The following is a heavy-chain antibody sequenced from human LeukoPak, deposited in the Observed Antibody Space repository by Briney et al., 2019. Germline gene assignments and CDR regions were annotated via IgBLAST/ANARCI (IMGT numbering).Heavy chain of an antibody. CDR3: ARGEYRPGYSYGYEGNWFDP. D-gene: IGHD5-18*01. V-gene: IGHV1-46*01. Sequence: GASVKVSCKASGYTFTSYYMHWVRQAPGQGLEWMGIINPSGGSTSYAQKFQGRVTMTRGTSTSTVYMELSSLRSEDTAVYYCARGEYRPGYSYGYEGNWFDPWGQGTLVTVSS. CDR1: GYTFTSYY. J-gene: IGHJ5*02. CDR2: INPSGGST.